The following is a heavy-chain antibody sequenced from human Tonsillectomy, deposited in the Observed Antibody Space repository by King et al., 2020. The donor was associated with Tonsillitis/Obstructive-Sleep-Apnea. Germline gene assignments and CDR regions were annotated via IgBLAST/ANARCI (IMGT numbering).Heavy chain of an antibody. Sequence: QLQESGPGLVKPSETLSLTCTVSGGSISSSSYYWGWIRQPPGKGLEWIGSIYYSGSTYYNPSLKSRVTISVDTSKNQFSLKLSSVTAADTAVYYCARTGTIFGVVITTWYFDLWGRGTLVTISS. V-gene: IGHV4-39*01. CDR2: IYYSGST. CDR1: GGSISSSSYY. CDR3: ARTGTIFGVVITTWYFDL. J-gene: IGHJ2*01. D-gene: IGHD3-3*01.